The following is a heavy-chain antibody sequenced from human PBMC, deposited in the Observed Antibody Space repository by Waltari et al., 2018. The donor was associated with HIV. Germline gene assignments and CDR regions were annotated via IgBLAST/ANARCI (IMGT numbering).Heavy chain of an antibody. CDR1: GFTFSNFG. D-gene: IGHD3-9*01. J-gene: IGHJ6*02. CDR2: IQYDGSNK. Sequence: QVQLVESGGGVVQPGGSLRLSCAASGFTFSNFGMHWVRQAPGKGLEWVAFIQYDGSNKYYVDSVKGRFTISRDNSQNTLYLQMNSLRADDTAVYYCAKDLGPLFCIMDVWGQGTTLTVSS. V-gene: IGHV3-30*02. CDR3: AKDLGPLFCIMDV.